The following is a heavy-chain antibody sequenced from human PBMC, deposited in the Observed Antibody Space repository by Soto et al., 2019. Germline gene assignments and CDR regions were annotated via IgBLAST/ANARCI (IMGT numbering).Heavy chain of an antibody. CDR2: TANDGSAQ. CDR3: AKSSGGSSWYPPDH. V-gene: IGHV3-30*18. J-gene: IGHJ4*02. Sequence: QVQLVESGGGVVQPGGSLRLSCAASGFIFSSYGMQWVRQSPGEGLEWVATTANDGSAQYYADSVKGRFTISRDNSKNTLFLQMESLRPEDTDVYYCAKSSGGSSWYPPDHWGQGTLVTVSS. D-gene: IGHD6-13*01. CDR1: GFIFSSYG.